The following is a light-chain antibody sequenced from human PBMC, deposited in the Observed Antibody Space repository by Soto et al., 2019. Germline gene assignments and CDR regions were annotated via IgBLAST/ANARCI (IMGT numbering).Light chain of an antibody. V-gene: IGKV1-12*01. Sequence: DIQMTQSPPSVSASIGDSVTITCRASRGISTWLAWYQQKPGKAPKLLVFSASTLQGGVPSRFSGSGSGTDFTLTISSLQPEDVATYYCQQAHCFPYTLGPRTTVDLK. J-gene: IGKJ3*01. CDR2: SAS. CDR3: QQAHCFPYT. CDR1: RGISTW.